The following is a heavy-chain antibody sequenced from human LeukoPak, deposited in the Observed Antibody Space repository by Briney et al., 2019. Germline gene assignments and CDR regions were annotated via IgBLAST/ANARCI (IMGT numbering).Heavy chain of an antibody. CDR2: MSPNSGDT. D-gene: IGHD7-27*01. CDR1: GYTFTRYD. CDR3: ARGPPNWGYDY. V-gene: IGHV1-8*01. J-gene: IGHJ4*02. Sequence: ASVKVSCKASGYTFTRYDFNWVRQATGQRPEWMGWMSPNSGDTGYAQKFQDRVTMTRNTSISTAYMELSSLRSDDTAVYYCARGPPNWGYDYWGPGTLVTVSS.